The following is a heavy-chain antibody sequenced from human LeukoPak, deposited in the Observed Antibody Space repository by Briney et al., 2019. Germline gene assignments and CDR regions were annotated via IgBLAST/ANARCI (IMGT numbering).Heavy chain of an antibody. J-gene: IGHJ6*03. V-gene: IGHV4-61*01. CDR1: GGSISSGSYY. CDR2: IYYSGST. D-gene: IGHD6-19*01. Sequence: SQTLSLTCTVSGGSISSGSYYWSWIRQPPGKGLEWIGYIYYSGSTNYNPSLKSRVTISVDTSKNQFSLKLSSVTAADTAVYYCARVVAGNYYYYYMDVWGKGTTVTVSS. CDR3: ARVVAGNYYYYYMDV.